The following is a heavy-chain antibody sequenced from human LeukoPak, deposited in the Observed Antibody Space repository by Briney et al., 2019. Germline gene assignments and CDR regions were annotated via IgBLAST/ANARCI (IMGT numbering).Heavy chain of an antibody. CDR1: GGSISNTNW. CDR3: ARQPPYCSGSSCYHFDS. V-gene: IGHV4-4*02. Sequence: SSETLSLTCGVSGGSISNTNWWTWFRQPPGKGLEWIGEVNLQGSTNYNPSLKSRVAISVDKSENHISLKLTSVTAADTAVYYCARQPPYCSGSSCYHFDSWGQGTLVTVFS. D-gene: IGHD2-15*01. CDR2: VNLQGST. J-gene: IGHJ4*02.